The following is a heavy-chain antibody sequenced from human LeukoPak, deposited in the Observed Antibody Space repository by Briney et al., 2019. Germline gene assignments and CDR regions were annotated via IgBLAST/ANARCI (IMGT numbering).Heavy chain of an antibody. CDR1: GGTLSNYA. CDR3: ARDGMVRGIIDYNGMDV. CDR2: IIPILGIA. V-gene: IGHV1-69*04. D-gene: IGHD3-10*01. Sequence: SVKVSCKASGGTLSNYAISWVRQAPGQGLEWMGRIIPILGIADYAQKFPGRVTITADISTSTVFMELSSLRSEDTAVFHCARDGMVRGIIDYNGMDVWGQGTTVTVSS. J-gene: IGHJ6*02.